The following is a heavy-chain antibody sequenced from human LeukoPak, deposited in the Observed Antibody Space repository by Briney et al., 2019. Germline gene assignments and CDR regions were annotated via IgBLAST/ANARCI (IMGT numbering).Heavy chain of an antibody. D-gene: IGHD5-12*01. CDR1: GGSISSSSYY. CDR2: IYYSGST. J-gene: IGHJ5*02. CDR3: ARDGEPTARGYSGYDNWFDP. V-gene: IGHV4-39*07. Sequence: SETLSLTCTVSGGSISSSSYYWGWIRQPPGKGLEWIGSIYYSGSTYYNPSLKSRVTISVDTSKNQFSLKLGSVTAADTAVYYCARDGEPTARGYSGYDNWFDPWGQGTLVTVSS.